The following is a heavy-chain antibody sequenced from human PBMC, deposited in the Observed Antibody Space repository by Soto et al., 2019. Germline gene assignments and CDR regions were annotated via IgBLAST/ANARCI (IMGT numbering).Heavy chain of an antibody. CDR1: GGSFSGYY. D-gene: IGHD5-18*01. J-gene: IGHJ4*02. V-gene: IGHV4-34*01. CDR3: ARALGTAMVEIDY. Sequence: PSETLSLTCAVYGGSFSGYYWSWIRQPPGKGLEWIGEINHSGSTNYNPSLKSRVTISVDTSKNQFSLKLSSVTAADTAVYYCARALGTAMVEIDYWGQGTLVTVSS. CDR2: INHSGST.